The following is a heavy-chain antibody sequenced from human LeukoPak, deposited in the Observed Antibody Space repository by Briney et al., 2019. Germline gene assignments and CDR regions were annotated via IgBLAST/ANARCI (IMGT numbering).Heavy chain of an antibody. CDR2: ISSRGSTI. V-gene: IGHV3-48*03. CDR3: AGTGYDIIFDY. CDR1: GFTFSGYS. J-gene: IGHJ4*02. D-gene: IGHD3-9*01. Sequence: GGSLRLSCAPSGFTFSGYSMNWVRQAPGEGLEWVSYISSRGSTIYYAASVKGRFTISRNNAKNSLYLQMNSLRAEDTAVYYCAGTGYDIIFDYWGQGTLVTVSS.